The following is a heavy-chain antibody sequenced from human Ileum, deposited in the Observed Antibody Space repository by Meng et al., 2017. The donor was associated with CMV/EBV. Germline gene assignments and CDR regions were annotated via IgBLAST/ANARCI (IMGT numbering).Heavy chain of an antibody. J-gene: IGHJ4*01. CDR3: AKDIFGWAFDY. CDR1: GLSFDTYG. Sequence: QGQLGESGGGVVQPGGSPRLTWAASGLSFDTYGIHWVRQAPGKGLEWVAFIRSDESHKFYADSVKGRFTISRDASTNTLYLQMNNLRAEDTAIYYCAKDIFGWAFDYWGHGTLVTVSS. D-gene: IGHD3-10*02. V-gene: IGHV3-30*02. CDR2: IRSDESHK.